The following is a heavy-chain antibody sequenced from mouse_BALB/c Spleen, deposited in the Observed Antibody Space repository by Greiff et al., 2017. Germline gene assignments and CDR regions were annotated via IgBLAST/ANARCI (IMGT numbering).Heavy chain of an antibody. D-gene: IGHD2-1*01. CDR1: GFNIKDTY. V-gene: IGHV14-3*02. J-gene: IGHJ4*01. Sequence: EVKLQESGAELVKPGASVKLSCTASGFNIKDTYMHWVKQRPEQGLEWIGRIDPANGNTKYDPKFQGKATITADTSSNTAYLQLSSLTSEDTAVYYCARRSDGNYGAMDYWGQGTSVTVSS. CDR2: IDPANGNT. CDR3: ARRSDGNYGAMDY.